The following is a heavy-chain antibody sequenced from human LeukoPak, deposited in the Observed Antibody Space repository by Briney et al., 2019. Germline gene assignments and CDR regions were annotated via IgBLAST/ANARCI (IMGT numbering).Heavy chain of an antibody. J-gene: IGHJ6*02. CDR2: IANDGRDK. V-gene: IGHV3-30*03. D-gene: IGHD2-2*01. CDR3: ARDVGVVVPAANLYYYYGMDV. CDR1: GFPFKDYG. Sequence: GSLQLSCAASGFPFKDYGMHWVRPAPGKGLEWVAVIANDGRDKKYADSVRGRFTISRDNSKNTVYLQMNSLRAEDTAVYYCARDVGVVVPAANLYYYYGMDVWGQGTTVTVSS.